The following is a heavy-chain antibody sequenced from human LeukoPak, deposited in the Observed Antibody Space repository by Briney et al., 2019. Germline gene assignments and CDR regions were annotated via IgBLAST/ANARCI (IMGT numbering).Heavy chain of an antibody. J-gene: IGHJ5*02. Sequence: ASVKVSCKASGYTFTGYGISWVRQAPGQGLEWMGWISAYNGNTNYAQKLQGRVTMTTDTSTSTAYMELRSLRSDDTAVYYCARDSWVLGSTVGFDPWGQGTLVTVSS. V-gene: IGHV1-18*01. D-gene: IGHD4-11*01. CDR3: ARDSWVLGSTVGFDP. CDR2: ISAYNGNT. CDR1: GYTFTGYG.